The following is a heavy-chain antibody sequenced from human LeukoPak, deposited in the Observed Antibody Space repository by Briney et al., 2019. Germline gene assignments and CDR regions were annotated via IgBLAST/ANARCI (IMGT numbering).Heavy chain of an antibody. J-gene: IGHJ4*02. V-gene: IGHV3-23*01. CDR2: ILHNGDST. CDR3: AKGTTMVTTSPGGY. Sequence: GGSLRLSCAASGFTCSTYVMSWVRQAPGKGLEWLSLILHNGDSTYYADSVKGRFTISRDNSKNTLYLQMNSLRAEDTAVYYCAKGTTMVTTSPGGYWGQGTLVTVSS. D-gene: IGHD4-17*01. CDR1: GFTCSTYV.